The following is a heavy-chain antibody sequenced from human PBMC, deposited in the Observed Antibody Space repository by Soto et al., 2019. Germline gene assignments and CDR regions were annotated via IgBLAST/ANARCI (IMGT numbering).Heavy chain of an antibody. CDR1: GFTFSSYG. V-gene: IGHV3-30*18. Sequence: QVQLVESGGGVVQPGRSLRLSCAASGFTFSSYGMHWVRQAPGKGLEWVAVISYDGSNKYYADSVKGRFTISRDNSKNTRYRQMNSLRAEDTAVYYCAKDLEQLVPGSGMDVWGQGTTVTVSS. CDR2: ISYDGSNK. CDR3: AKDLEQLVPGSGMDV. D-gene: IGHD6-6*01. J-gene: IGHJ6*02.